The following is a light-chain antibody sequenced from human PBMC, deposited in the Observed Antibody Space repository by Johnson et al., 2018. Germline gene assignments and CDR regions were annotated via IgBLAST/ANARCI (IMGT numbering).Light chain of an antibody. V-gene: IGLV1-51*02. J-gene: IGLJ1*01. Sequence: QSVLTQPPSVSAAPGQKVTISCSGSSSNIGNNYVSWYQQLPGTAPKLLIYENHKRPSGIPARFSDSKSATSATLVTTGLQTGDQADYYCGTWYSSLSAGNVFGTGTKVTVL. CDR3: GTWYSSLSAGNV. CDR1: SSNIGNNY. CDR2: ENH.